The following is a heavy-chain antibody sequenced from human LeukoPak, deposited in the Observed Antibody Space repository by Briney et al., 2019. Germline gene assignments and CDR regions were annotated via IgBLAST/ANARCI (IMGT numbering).Heavy chain of an antibody. CDR3: ARDNLMAAAGTGFDP. D-gene: IGHD6-13*01. CDR1: GFTFSSYS. V-gene: IGHV3-21*01. J-gene: IGHJ5*02. CDR2: ISSSSDYI. Sequence: PGGSLRLSCAASGFTFSSYSMNWVRQAPGKGLEWVSSISSSSDYIYYADSVKGRFTISRDNAKKSLYLQMNSMRAEDTAVYSCARDNLMAAAGTGFDPWGQGTLVTVSS.